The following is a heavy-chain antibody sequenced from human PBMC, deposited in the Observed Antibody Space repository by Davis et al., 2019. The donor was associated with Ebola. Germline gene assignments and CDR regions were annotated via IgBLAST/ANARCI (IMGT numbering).Heavy chain of an antibody. CDR1: GGSFSGYY. J-gene: IGHJ4*02. Sequence: MPGGSLRLSCAVYGGSFSGYYWGWIRQPPGKGLEWIGEINHSGRTNYNLSLMSRVTISKDTSKNQFSLKVNTVTAADTAVYYCARGLGSGSYFHFWGQGTLVTVSS. D-gene: IGHD3-10*01. V-gene: IGHV4-34*01. CDR3: ARGLGSGSYFHF. CDR2: INHSGRT.